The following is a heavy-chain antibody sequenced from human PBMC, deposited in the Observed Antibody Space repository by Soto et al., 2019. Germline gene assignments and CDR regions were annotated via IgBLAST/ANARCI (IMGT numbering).Heavy chain of an antibody. V-gene: IGHV1-69*06. J-gene: IGHJ6*02. Sequence: GASVKVSCKTSGGTFSSYAISWVRQAPGQGLEWMGGIVPLFRTTNYEQKFQGRVTITADTSTYTVYMELGGLRSGDTAVYYCARGGYSSTWSNLLDRSGLDVWGQGTTVTVSS. CDR3: ARGGYSSTWSNLLDRSGLDV. D-gene: IGHD6-13*01. CDR2: IVPLFRTT. CDR1: GGTFSSYA.